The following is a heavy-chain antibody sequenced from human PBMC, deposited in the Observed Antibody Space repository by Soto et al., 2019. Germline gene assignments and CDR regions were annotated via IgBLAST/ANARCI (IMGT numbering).Heavy chain of an antibody. V-gene: IGHV3-53*01. CDR3: ASPTGEPRGGEYYFDY. J-gene: IGHJ4*02. D-gene: IGHD7-27*01. Sequence: EVQLVESGGGLIQPGGSLRLSCAASGFTVSNSYMSWVRQPPGKGPEWVSIIYSGGNTYYADAVKGRFTISRDNSKNTLYLQMNSLRAEDTGIYYCASPTGEPRGGEYYFDYWGRGTLVTVSS. CDR2: IYSGGNT. CDR1: GFTVSNSY.